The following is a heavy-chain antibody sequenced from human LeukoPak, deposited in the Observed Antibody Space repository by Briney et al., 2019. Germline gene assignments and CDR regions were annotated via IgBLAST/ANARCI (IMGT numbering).Heavy chain of an antibody. J-gene: IGHJ3*02. Sequence: SETLSLTCFVSGGSISSYYWSWIRQPPGKALEWIGYIYYSGSTNYNPSLKSRVTISVDTSKNQFSLKLSSVTSADTAVYYCARDQSLSGLDAFAIWGQGTMVTVSS. V-gene: IGHV4-59*01. CDR3: ARDQSLSGLDAFAI. CDR2: IYYSGST. D-gene: IGHD1-1*01. CDR1: GGSISSYY.